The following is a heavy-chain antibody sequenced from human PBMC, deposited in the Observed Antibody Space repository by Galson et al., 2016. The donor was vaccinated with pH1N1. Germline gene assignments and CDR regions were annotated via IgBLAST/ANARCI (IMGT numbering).Heavy chain of an antibody. V-gene: IGHV6-1*01. Sequence: CAISGDSVSRNSAAWNWIRQSPSRGLEWLGRTYYRSQWYNDYAVSVKSRITINPDTSKNQFSLQLNSVTPEDTAVYYCARASLGDYVGNSDYWGQGTLVTVSS. CDR1: GDSVSRNSAA. CDR3: ARASLGDYVGNSDY. CDR2: TYYRSQWYN. J-gene: IGHJ4*02. D-gene: IGHD4-17*01.